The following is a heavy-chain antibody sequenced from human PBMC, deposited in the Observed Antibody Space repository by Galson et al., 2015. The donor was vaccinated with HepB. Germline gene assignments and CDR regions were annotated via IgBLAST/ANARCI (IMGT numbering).Heavy chain of an antibody. D-gene: IGHD1-26*01. CDR3: AGGEGHRKVGY. J-gene: IGHJ4*02. CDR2: IQYDGSDK. CDR1: GFTFKNYG. V-gene: IGHV3-33*01. Sequence: SLRLSCAASGFTFKNYGLHWARQAPGKGLEWVALIQYDGSDKYYADSVKGRFTISRDNSKNTVYLQMNTLRAADTAIYYCAGGEGHRKVGYWGQGTLVTVSS.